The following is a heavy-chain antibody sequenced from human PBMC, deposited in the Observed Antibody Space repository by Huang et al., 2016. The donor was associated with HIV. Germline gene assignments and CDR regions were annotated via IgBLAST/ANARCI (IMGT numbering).Heavy chain of an antibody. D-gene: IGHD3-22*01. Sequence: EVQLVESGGGLVQPGGSLRLSCAASGFSISSYWMHWVRQAPGKGLGGGARINSDGSSTSYADSVKCRFTISRENAKNTLYLQMNSLRAEDTAVYYCARDPRIQSWLNFFDYWGQGTLVSVSS. J-gene: IGHJ4*02. CDR3: ARDPRIQSWLNFFDY. V-gene: IGHV3-74*01. CDR1: GFSISSYW. CDR2: INSDGSST.